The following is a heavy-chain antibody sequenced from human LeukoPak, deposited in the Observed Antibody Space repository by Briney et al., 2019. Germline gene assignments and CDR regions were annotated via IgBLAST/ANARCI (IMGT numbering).Heavy chain of an antibody. CDR2: ISGSGGST. CDR3: ASRGYSGYDPQPVDY. D-gene: IGHD5-12*01. V-gene: IGHV3-23*01. Sequence: PGGSLRLSCAASGFTFSSYAMSWVRQAPGKGLEWASAISGSGGSTYYADSVKGRYTISRDNSKNTLYLQMNSLRAEDTAVYYCASRGYSGYDPQPVDYWGQGTLVTVSS. CDR1: GFTFSSYA. J-gene: IGHJ4*02.